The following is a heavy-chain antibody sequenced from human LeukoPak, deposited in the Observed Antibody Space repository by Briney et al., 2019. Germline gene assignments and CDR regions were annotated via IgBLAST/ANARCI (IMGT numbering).Heavy chain of an antibody. V-gene: IGHV1-69*13. CDR1: GGTFSSYA. D-gene: IGHD2-2*02. J-gene: IGHJ4*02. CDR3: ARDLLPIVVVPAAIGY. CDR2: IIPIFGTA. Sequence: SVTVSCKASGGTFSSYAISWVRQAPGQGLEWMGGIIPIFGTANYAQKFQGRVTITADESTSTAYMELRSLRSDDTAVYYCARDLLPIVVVPAAIGYWGQGTLVTVSS.